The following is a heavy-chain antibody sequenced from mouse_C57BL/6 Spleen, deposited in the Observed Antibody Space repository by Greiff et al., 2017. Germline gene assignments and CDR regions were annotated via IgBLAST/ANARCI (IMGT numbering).Heavy chain of an antibody. D-gene: IGHD2-4*01. J-gene: IGHJ4*01. CDR3: ARRYDYDDAMDY. Sequence: QVQLKQPGAELVKPGASVKLSCKASGYTFTSYWMHWVKQRPGRGLEWIGRIDPNSGGTKYNEKFKSKATLTVDKPSSPAYMQLSSLTSEDSAVYYCARRYDYDDAMDYWGQGTSVTVSS. CDR1: GYTFTSYW. V-gene: IGHV1-72*01. CDR2: IDPNSGGT.